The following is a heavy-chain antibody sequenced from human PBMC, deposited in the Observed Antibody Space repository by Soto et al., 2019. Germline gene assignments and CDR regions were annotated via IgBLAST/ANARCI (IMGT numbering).Heavy chain of an antibody. CDR2: IKSKTDGGTT. V-gene: IGHV3-15*01. CDR1: GFTFSNAW. D-gene: IGHD3-3*01. J-gene: IGHJ4*02. CDR3: TTDLYAAGYYDFWCGYSPLVDY. Sequence: EVQLVESGGGLVKPGGSLRLSCAASGFTFSNAWMSWVRQAPGKGLEWVGRIKSKTDGGTTDYAAPVKGRCTISRDDSKYTLNLQMNSLKPEDTAVYYCTTDLYAAGYYDFWCGYSPLVDYWGQGTLVTVSS.